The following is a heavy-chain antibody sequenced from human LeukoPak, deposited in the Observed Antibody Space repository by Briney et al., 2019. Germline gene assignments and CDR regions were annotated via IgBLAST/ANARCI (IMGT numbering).Heavy chain of an antibody. D-gene: IGHD2-8*02. V-gene: IGHV3-23*01. CDR2: ISGGGT. Sequence: GGSLRLSCAASGFTFSSDAMSWVRQAPGKGLEWVSAISGGGTYYAGSVKGRFTISRDNSKNTLYLQMNSLRAEDTAVYFCATCGCFSCGWCAWLGSWGQGSQVTVSS. CDR3: ATCGCFSCGWCAWLGS. J-gene: IGHJ4*02. CDR1: GFTFSSDA.